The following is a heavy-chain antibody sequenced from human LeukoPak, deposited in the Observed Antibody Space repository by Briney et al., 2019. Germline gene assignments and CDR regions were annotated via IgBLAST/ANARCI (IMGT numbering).Heavy chain of an antibody. J-gene: IGHJ4*02. V-gene: IGHV4-59*01. CDR3: ARDPIV. CDR1: GGSISGYY. CDR2: SGGT. D-gene: IGHD2-15*01. Sequence: ASETLSLTCTVSGGSISGYYWSWIRQPPGKGLEWIGYSGGTNYNPSIKSRLTISVDTSKNQFSLQLRSVTEADTAVYYCARDPIVWGQGTLVTVSS.